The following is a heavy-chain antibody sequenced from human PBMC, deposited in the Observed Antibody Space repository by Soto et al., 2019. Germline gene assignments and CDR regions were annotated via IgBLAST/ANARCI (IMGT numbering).Heavy chain of an antibody. CDR1: GFTFSSSA. CDR2: ISGSGGGP. CDR3: ARHQDSSTWYIYPIDC. Sequence: PGGSLRLSCAASGFTFSSSAMSWVRQAPGKGLEWVLHISGSGGGPFYADSVKGRFTISRDNSKNTLFLHMNSLRPEDTAVYYCARHQDSSTWYIYPIDCWGQGTLVTVSS. V-gene: IGHV3-23*01. J-gene: IGHJ4*02. D-gene: IGHD6-13*01.